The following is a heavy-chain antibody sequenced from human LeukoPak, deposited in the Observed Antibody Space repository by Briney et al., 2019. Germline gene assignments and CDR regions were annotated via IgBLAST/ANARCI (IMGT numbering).Heavy chain of an antibody. CDR2: IYYSGIT. D-gene: IGHD1-26*01. Sequence: PSETLSLTCTVSGGSITSYHYSWIRQPPGKGLEWIGYIYYSGITNYNPSLKSRVTISVDTSKNQFSLKLSSVTAADTAVYYCARGGSGTYYHYWGQGTLVTVSS. CDR1: GGSITSYH. V-gene: IGHV4-59*01. CDR3: ARGGSGTYYHY. J-gene: IGHJ4*02.